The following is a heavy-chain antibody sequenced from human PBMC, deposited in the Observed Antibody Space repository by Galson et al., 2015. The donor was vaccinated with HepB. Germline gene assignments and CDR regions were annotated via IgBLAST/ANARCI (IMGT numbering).Heavy chain of an antibody. J-gene: IGHJ3*02. CDR1: GYTFTSYG. CDR2: ISAYNGNT. CDR3: ASSRGYSYGTNEAFDI. V-gene: IGHV1-18*04. D-gene: IGHD5-18*01. Sequence: SVKVSCKASGYTFTSYGISWVRQAPGQGLEWMGWISAYNGNTNYAQKLQGRVTMTTDTSTSTAYMELRSLRSDDTAVYYCASSRGYSYGTNEAFDIWGQGTMVTVSS.